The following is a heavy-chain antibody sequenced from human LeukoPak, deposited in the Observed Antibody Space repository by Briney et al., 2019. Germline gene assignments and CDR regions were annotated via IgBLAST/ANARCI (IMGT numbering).Heavy chain of an antibody. CDR1: GFTFSSSN. J-gene: IGHJ4*02. D-gene: IGHD3-10*01. CDR2: ISYDGTKT. Sequence: GGSLRLSCPPSGFTFSSSNRHWVRQSPGKGLEWLALISYDGTKTYYAESVKGRFTVSRDNSKNTLFLQMNSLTAEDTAIYYCEREWFGESNWGQGARVTVSS. CDR3: EREWFGESN. V-gene: IGHV3-30*04.